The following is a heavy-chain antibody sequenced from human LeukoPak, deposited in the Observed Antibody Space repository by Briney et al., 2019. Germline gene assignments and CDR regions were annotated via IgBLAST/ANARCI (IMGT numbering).Heavy chain of an antibody. V-gene: IGHV4-30-4*01. CDR1: GGSISSGDYY. CDR3: ARKGWAKPYAFDI. D-gene: IGHD3-16*01. CDR2: IYYSGST. J-gene: IGHJ3*02. Sequence: SETLSLTCTVSGGSISSGDYYWSWIRQPPGKGLEWIGYIYYSGSTYYNPSLKSRVTMSVDTSKNQFSLKLSSVTAVDTAVYYCARKGWAKPYAFDIWGQGTMVTVSS.